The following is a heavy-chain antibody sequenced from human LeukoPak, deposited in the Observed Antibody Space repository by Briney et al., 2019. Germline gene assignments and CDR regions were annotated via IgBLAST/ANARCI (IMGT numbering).Heavy chain of an antibody. CDR3: ARGTPLWGYSSTSSDHGDC. CDR2: IYYTGTT. J-gene: IGHJ4*02. CDR1: GASISGSTNY. V-gene: IGHV4-39*01. Sequence: PSETLSLTCTVSGASISGSTNYCAWIRQSPGKGLEWIGSIYYTGTTYYSPSLESRVTISVHTSKNQFSLKLTSVTGADTALYFCARGTPLWGYSSTSSDHGDCWGQGTLVTVSS. D-gene: IGHD3-10*01.